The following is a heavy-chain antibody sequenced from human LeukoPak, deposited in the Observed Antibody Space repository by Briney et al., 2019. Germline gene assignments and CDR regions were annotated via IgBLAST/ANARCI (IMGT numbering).Heavy chain of an antibody. CDR3: ARENYGDTHYGMDV. D-gene: IGHD4-17*01. CDR1: GFTFSSYG. CDR2: IWYDGSNK. Sequence: GGSLRLSCAASGFTFSSYGMHWVRQAPGKGLEWVAVIWYDGSNKYYADSVKGRFTISRDNSKNTLYLQMNSLRAEDTAVYYCARENYGDTHYGMDVWGQGTTVTVSS. J-gene: IGHJ6*02. V-gene: IGHV3-33*01.